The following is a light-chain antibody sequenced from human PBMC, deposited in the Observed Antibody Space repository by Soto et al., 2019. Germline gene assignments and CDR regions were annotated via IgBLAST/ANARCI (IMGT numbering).Light chain of an antibody. CDR2: GAS. J-gene: IGKJ3*01. Sequence: EIVLTQSPGTLSLSPGERATLSCRASQSVSSSYLAWYQQKPGQAPRLLIYGASSRATGIPDRFSGSGSRRDFTLTISRLEPEDFAVYYCQQYGSSPLFTFGPGTKVDIK. CDR3: QQYGSSPLFT. V-gene: IGKV3-20*01. CDR1: QSVSSSY.